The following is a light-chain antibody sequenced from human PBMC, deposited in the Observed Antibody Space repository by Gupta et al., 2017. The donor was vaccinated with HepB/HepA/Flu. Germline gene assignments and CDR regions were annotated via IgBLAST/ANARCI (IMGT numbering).Light chain of an antibody. J-gene: IGLJ3*02. V-gene: IGLV2-14*03. Sequence: QSALTQPASASGSPGQSITISCTGTISDVGVYNYVSWYQQHPGKAPKLMIYDVNNRPSGVSHRFSGSKSGNTASLTISGLQPEDEGDYYCSSYTSSNSLVFGGGTKLTVL. CDR1: ISDVGVYNY. CDR2: DVN. CDR3: SSYTSSNSLV.